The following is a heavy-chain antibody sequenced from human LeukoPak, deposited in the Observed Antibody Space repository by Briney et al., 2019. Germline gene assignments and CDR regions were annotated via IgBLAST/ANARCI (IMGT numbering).Heavy chain of an antibody. CDR1: GGSISSSSYY. Sequence: SETLSLTCTVSGGSISSSSYYWGWIRQPPGKGLEWIGYTYYSGSTNYNPSLKSRVTISVDTSKNQFSLKLSSVTAADTAVYYCARDLANCGGDCYYFDYWGQGTLVTVSS. CDR3: ARDLANCGGDCYYFDY. CDR2: TYYSGST. D-gene: IGHD2-21*02. J-gene: IGHJ4*02. V-gene: IGHV4-61*01.